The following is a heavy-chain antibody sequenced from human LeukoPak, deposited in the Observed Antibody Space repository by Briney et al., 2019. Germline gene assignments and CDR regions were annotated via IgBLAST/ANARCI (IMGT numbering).Heavy chain of an antibody. CDR3: AKGGRGYSYGSLDY. CDR2: IYNSGST. CDR1: GGSSSSYY. D-gene: IGHD5-18*01. Sequence: SETLSLTCTVSGGSSSSYYWTWIRQPPGKGLEWIGYIYNSGSTNYNPSLKSRVTISVDTSKNQFSLKLSSVTAADTAVYYCAKGGRGYSYGSLDYWGQGTLVTVSS. J-gene: IGHJ4*02. V-gene: IGHV4-59*08.